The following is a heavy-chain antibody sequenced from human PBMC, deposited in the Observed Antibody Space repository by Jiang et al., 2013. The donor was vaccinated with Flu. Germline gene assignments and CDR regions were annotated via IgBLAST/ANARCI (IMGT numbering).Heavy chain of an antibody. D-gene: IGHD2-2*01. CDR2: T. J-gene: IGHJ6*03. Sequence: TNYNPSLKSRVTISVDTSKNQFSLKLSSVTAADTAVYYCARTGGHCSSTNYKDSYNYMEVWGKGTTVTVSS. CDR3: ARTGGHCSSTNYKDSYNYMEV. V-gene: IGHV4-34*01.